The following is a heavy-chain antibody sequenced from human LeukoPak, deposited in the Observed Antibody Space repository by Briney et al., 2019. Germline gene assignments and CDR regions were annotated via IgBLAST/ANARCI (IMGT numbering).Heavy chain of an antibody. CDR2: INPNSGGT. J-gene: IGHJ4*02. CDR3: ARDIKTEYCYGHSPSLVY. CDR1: GYTFTGYY. V-gene: IGHV1-2*06. D-gene: IGHD5-18*01. Sequence: ASVKVSCKASGYTFTGYYMHWVRQAPGQGLEWMGRINPNSGGTNYAQKFQGRVTMTRDTSISTAYMELSRLRSDPPAVYYRARDIKTEYCYGHSPSLVYWGQGTLVTVSS.